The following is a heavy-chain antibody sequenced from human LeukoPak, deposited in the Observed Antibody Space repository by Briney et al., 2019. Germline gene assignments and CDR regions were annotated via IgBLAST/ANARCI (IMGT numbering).Heavy chain of an antibody. D-gene: IGHD1-1*01. CDR2: IYWDDDQ. CDR3: AHSRLGNEFDY. J-gene: IGHJ4*02. CDR1: GGSISSGGYS. V-gene: IGHV2-5*08. Sequence: TLSLTCAVSGGSISSGGYSWSWIRQPPGKALEWLALIYWDDDQRYSPSLKTRLTITKDTSKNQVVLTMTNMDPVDTATYYCAHSRLGNEFDYWGQGTLVTVSS.